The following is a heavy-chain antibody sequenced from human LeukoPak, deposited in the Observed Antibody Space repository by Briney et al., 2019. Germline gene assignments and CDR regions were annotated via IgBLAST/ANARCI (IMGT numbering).Heavy chain of an antibody. CDR3: ARTGTAYWYFDL. CDR2: FYGSGST. Sequence: PSETLSLTCAVYGGSFSGYYWSWIRQPPGKGLEWIGYFYGSGSTNYNASLKSRVTTSVDTSKNQFSLKVSSVTAADTAVYYCARTGTAYWYFDLWGRGTLVTVSS. J-gene: IGHJ2*01. D-gene: IGHD1-14*01. V-gene: IGHV4-59*01. CDR1: GGSFSGYY.